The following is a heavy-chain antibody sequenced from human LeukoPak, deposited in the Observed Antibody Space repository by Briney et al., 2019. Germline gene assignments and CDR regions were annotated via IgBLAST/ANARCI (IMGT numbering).Heavy chain of an antibody. CDR3: AKGYGGNWYYYYGMDV. V-gene: IGHV3-48*01. CDR1: GFTFSSYS. CDR2: ISSSSSTI. Sequence: GGSLRLSCAASGFTFSSYSMNWVRQAPGKGLEWVSYISSSSSTIYYADSVKGRFTISRDNSKNTLYLQMNSLRAEDTAVYYCAKGYGGNWYYYYGMDVWGQGTTVTVSS. D-gene: IGHD4-23*01. J-gene: IGHJ6*02.